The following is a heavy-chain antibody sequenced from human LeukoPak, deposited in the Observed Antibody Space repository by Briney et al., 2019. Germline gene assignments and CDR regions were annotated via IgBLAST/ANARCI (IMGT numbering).Heavy chain of an antibody. CDR2: IYPGDSDT. J-gene: IGHJ4*02. CDR1: GYSFTSYW. D-gene: IGHD2-2*01. V-gene: IGHV5-51*01. Sequence: KYGESLKISCKGSGYSFTSYWIGWVRQMPGKGLEWMGIIYPGDSDTRYSPSFQGQVTISADKSISTTYLQWSSLKASDSATYYCARHPGYCGRASCYAGGGGSNYFDSWGQGTLVTVSS. CDR3: ARHPGYCGRASCYAGGGGSNYFDS.